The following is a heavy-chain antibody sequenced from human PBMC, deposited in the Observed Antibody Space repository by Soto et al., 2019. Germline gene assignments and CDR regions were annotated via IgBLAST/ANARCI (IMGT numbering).Heavy chain of an antibody. V-gene: IGHV1-46*01. J-gene: IGHJ6*02. CDR1: GYTFTSYY. Sequence: GASVKVSCKASGYTFTSYYMHWVRQAPGQGLEWMGIINPSGGSTSYAQKFQGRVTMTRDTSTSTVYMELSSLRCEDTAGYYCARDVVVAGPHYYYGMDVLGPGTTVTGFS. CDR2: INPSGGST. CDR3: ARDVVVAGPHYYYGMDV. D-gene: IGHD2-15*01.